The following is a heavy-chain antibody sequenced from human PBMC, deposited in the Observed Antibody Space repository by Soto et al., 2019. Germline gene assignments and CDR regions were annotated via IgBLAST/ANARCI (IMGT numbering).Heavy chain of an antibody. J-gene: IGHJ5*02. CDR3: ARDGVGATNWFDP. CDR1: GFTFSSYA. Sequence: GGSLRLSCAASGFTFSSYAMHCVRQAPGKGLEWVAVISYDGSNKYYADSVKGRFTISRDNSKNTLYLQMNSLRAEDTAVYYCARDGVGATNWFDPWGQGTLVTVSS. V-gene: IGHV3-30*04. CDR2: ISYDGSNK. D-gene: IGHD1-26*01.